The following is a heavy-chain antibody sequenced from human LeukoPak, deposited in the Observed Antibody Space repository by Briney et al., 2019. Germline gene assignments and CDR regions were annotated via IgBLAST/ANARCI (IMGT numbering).Heavy chain of an antibody. D-gene: IGHD3-22*01. J-gene: IGHJ6*03. CDR3: ARGRIYDSSGYYGLGYYYYYMDV. V-gene: IGHV1-46*01. Sequence: GASVKVSCKASGYTFTSYYMHWVRQAPGQGLEWMGIINPSGGSTSYAQKFQGRVTMTRDMSTSTLYMDLSSLKSEDTAVYYCARGRIYDSSGYYGLGYYYYYMDVWGKGTTVTVSS. CDR1: GYTFTSYY. CDR2: INPSGGST.